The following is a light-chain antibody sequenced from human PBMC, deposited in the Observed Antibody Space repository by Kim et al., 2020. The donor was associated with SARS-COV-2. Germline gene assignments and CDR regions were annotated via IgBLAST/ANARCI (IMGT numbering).Light chain of an antibody. CDR1: QSITNW. Sequence: RSASVVDRVTITCRASQSITNWLAWYQQKPGKAPELLIYDASSLESGVPSRFSGSGSGTEFTLTISSLQPDDFATYYCQQYKTYSFGQGTKVDIK. J-gene: IGKJ1*01. CDR3: QQYKTYS. V-gene: IGKV1-5*01. CDR2: DAS.